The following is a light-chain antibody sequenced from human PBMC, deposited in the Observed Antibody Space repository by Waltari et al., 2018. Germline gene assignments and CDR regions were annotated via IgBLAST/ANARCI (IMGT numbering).Light chain of an antibody. Sequence: QSALTQPASVSGSPGQSITISCTGSRSDIGDYNYVSWYQQHPGNAPKLIIYEIHNLPSGVSSRVTGSKSGTTASLTISGLQTEDEADYFCSSYTSSTLNVFGSGTRVTVL. CDR2: EIH. CDR3: SSYTSSTLNV. J-gene: IGLJ1*01. V-gene: IGLV2-14*03. CDR1: RSDIGDYNY.